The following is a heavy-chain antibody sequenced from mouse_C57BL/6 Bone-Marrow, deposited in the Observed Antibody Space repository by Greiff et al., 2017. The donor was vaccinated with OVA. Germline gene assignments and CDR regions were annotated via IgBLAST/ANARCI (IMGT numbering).Heavy chain of an antibody. CDR3: TTLRVIFAY. J-gene: IGHJ3*01. Sequence: EVKLVESGAELVRPGASVKLSCTASGFNIKDDYMHWVKQRPEQGLEWIGWIDPENGDTEYASKFQGKATITADTSSNTAYLQLSSLTSEDTAVSYCTTLRVIFAYRGQGTLGTVSA. D-gene: IGHD2-3*01. CDR2: IDPENGDT. CDR1: GFNIKDDY. V-gene: IGHV14-4*01.